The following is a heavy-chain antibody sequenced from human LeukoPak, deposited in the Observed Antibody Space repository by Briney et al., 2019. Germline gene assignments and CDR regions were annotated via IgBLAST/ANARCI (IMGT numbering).Heavy chain of an antibody. CDR3: ARHSVGGSGWANFDY. CDR1: GGSISGYY. CDR2: IYYSGRT. V-gene: IGHV4-59*08. D-gene: IGHD6-19*01. Sequence: SETLSLTCTVSGGSISGYYWSWLRQPPGKGLEGIGYIYYSGRTNYIPSLKSRVTISVDTSKNQFSLKLSSVTAADTAVYYCARHSVGGSGWANFDYWGQGTLVTVSS. J-gene: IGHJ4*02.